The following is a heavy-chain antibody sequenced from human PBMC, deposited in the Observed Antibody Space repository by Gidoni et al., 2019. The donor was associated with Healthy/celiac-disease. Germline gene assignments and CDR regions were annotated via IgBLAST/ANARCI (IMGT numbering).Heavy chain of an antibody. CDR3: ARHPCSGSGWISYCYYGMDV. Sequence: QLQLQESGPGLVKPSETLSLTCTVYGGSISSSSYYWGWIRQPPGKWLEWIGSIYYSGSTYYNPSLKSRVTIIVDTSKKQLSLKLRSVTAADTAVYYCARHPCSGSGWISYCYYGMDVWGQGTTVTVSS. V-gene: IGHV4-39*01. D-gene: IGHD6-19*01. CDR2: IYYSGST. CDR1: GGSISSSSYY. J-gene: IGHJ6*01.